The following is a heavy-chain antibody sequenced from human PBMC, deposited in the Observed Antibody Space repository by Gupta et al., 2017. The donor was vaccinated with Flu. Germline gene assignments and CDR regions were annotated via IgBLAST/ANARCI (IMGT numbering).Heavy chain of an antibody. D-gene: IGHD3-22*01. Sequence: EVQLVESGGLVVQPGGSLRLSCVGSGFTFADYSMHWVRQAPGNGLEWVSLIPGRGGSTFYAESVKRRFTISTDNSNTYTYLQMNSLRTEDAAVEYCVSDSSGHYAFDIWGKGTMVSVSS. CDR3: VSDSSGHYAFDI. CDR2: IPGRGGST. J-gene: IGHJ3*02. V-gene: IGHV3-43*01. CDR1: GFTFADYS.